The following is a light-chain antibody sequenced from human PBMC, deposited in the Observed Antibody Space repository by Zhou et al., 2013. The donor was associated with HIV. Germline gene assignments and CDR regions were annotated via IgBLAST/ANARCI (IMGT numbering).Light chain of an antibody. CDR3: QQHADVART. J-gene: IGKJ1*01. CDR2: DAS. V-gene: IGKV1-33*01. Sequence: DIQMTQSPSTLSASVGDRVTITCQASQDISTYLNWYQHKPGKAPKVLIYDASDLKTGVPSRFSGSGSGTDFTFTISSLQPEDIATYFCQQHADVARTFGQGTKVEV. CDR1: QDISTY.